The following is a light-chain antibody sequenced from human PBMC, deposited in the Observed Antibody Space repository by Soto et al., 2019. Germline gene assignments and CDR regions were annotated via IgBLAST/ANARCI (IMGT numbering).Light chain of an antibody. V-gene: IGLV1-51*01. CDR1: SSSVGHES. CDR2: DNY. J-gene: IGLJ3*02. CDR3: GTWDTTLNVWV. Sequence: QSVLTQPPSVSAAPGQTVTISCSGSSSSVGHESVSWYQSLPGTAPKLLIYDNYKRPSGIPDRFSGSQSGTSATLGITGLQTGDEADYYCGTWDTTLNVWVFGGGTKVT.